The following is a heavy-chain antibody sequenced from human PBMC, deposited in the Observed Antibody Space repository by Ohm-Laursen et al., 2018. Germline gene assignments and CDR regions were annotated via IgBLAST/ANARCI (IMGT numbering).Heavy chain of an antibody. CDR2: IKQDGSEK. D-gene: IGHD4-23*01. Sequence: SLRLSCAASGFTFSSYCMSWVRQAPGKGLEWVANIKQDGSEKYYVDPVKGQFTISRDNAKNSLYLQMNSLRAEDTAVYYCASPSGGNSIFYYYGMDVWGHGTTVTVSS. J-gene: IGHJ6*02. V-gene: IGHV3-7*01. CDR1: GFTFSSYC. CDR3: ASPSGGNSIFYYYGMDV.